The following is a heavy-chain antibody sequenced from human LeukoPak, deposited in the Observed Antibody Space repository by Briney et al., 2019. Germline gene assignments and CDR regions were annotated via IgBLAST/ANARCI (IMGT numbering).Heavy chain of an antibody. J-gene: IGHJ4*02. CDR1: GFTFTNYW. Sequence: GGSLRLSCVASGFTFTNYWMSWVRQAPGKGLEWVASLRQDASEIHYVDSVEGRFTISRDNAQRSVFLQMNRLRVEDTAVHYCARGGYYRYDYWGQGTLVTVSS. D-gene: IGHD2-21*01. V-gene: IGHV3-7*01. CDR2: LRQDASEI. CDR3: ARGGYYRYDY.